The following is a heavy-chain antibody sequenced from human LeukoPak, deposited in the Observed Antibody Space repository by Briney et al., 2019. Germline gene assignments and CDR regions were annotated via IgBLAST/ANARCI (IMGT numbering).Heavy chain of an antibody. Sequence: PSETLSLTCAVSGASISSDYWSWIRQPPGKGLEWIGYIYYSGSTNYNPSLKSRVTISVDTSKNQFSLKLSSVTAADTAVYYCVGELSLSGARIIDYWGQGTLVTVSS. CDR3: VGELSLSGARIIDY. CDR2: IYYSGST. D-gene: IGHD3-16*02. CDR1: GASISSDY. J-gene: IGHJ4*02. V-gene: IGHV4-59*01.